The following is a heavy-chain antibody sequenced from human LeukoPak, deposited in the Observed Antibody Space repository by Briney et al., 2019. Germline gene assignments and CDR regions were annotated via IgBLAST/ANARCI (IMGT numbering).Heavy chain of an antibody. J-gene: IGHJ6*02. Sequence: SVKVSCKASGGTFSSYAISWVRQAPGQGLEWMGRIIPIFGIANYAQKFQGRVTITADKSTSTAYMELSSLRSEDTAVYYCARDKGVYKYYYYGMDVWGQGTTVTVSS. CDR2: IIPIFGIA. CDR3: ARDKGVYKYYYYGMDV. CDR1: GGTFSSYA. D-gene: IGHD5/OR15-5a*01. V-gene: IGHV1-69*04.